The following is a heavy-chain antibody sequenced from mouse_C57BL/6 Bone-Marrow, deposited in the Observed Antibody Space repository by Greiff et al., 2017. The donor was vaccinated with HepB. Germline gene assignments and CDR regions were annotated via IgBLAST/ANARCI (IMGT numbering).Heavy chain of an antibody. CDR3: ARKGGSYWYFDV. V-gene: IGHV2-9-1*01. D-gene: IGHD1-1*02. CDR1: GFSLTSYA. CDR2: MWTGGGS. Sequence: QVQLKESGPGLVAPSQSLSITCTVSGFSLTSYAISWVRQPPGKGLEWLGVMWTGGGSNYNSALKSRLSISTDNSKSQVFLKMNRLQTDDTASYYCARKGGSYWYFDVWGTGTTVTVSS. J-gene: IGHJ1*03.